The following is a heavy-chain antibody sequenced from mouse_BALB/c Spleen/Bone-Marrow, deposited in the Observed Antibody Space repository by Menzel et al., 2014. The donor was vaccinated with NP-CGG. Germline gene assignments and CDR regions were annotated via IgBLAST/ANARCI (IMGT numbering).Heavy chain of an antibody. Sequence: EVKLMESGGGLVQPGGSLKLSCATSGFTFSDYYMYWVRQTPEKRLEWVAYISNGGGSTYYPDTVKGRFTISRDNAKNTLYLQMSRLKSEDTAMYYCARGLYYRPFAYWDQGTLVTVSA. V-gene: IGHV5-12*02. CDR2: ISNGGGST. D-gene: IGHD2-14*01. J-gene: IGHJ3*01. CDR1: GFTFSDYY. CDR3: ARGLYYRPFAY.